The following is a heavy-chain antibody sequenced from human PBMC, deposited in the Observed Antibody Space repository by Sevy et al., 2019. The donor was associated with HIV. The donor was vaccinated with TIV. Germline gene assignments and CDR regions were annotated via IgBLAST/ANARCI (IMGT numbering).Heavy chain of an antibody. V-gene: IGHV1-18*01. CDR3: ARDLGITATVHLDY. Sequence: ASVKVSCKASGYTFSSYGISWVRQAPGQGLEWMGWISVYNGNTNYAQKFQGRVIMTTDTSTTTNYMELRSLRSDDTAVYYCARDLGITATVHLDYWGQGTLVTVS. CDR2: ISVYNGNT. D-gene: IGHD6-25*01. J-gene: IGHJ4*02. CDR1: GYTFSSYG.